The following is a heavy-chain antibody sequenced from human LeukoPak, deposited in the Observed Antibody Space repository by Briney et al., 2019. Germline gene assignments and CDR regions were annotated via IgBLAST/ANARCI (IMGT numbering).Heavy chain of an antibody. Sequence: SESLSLTCSVSNGSISSSYWSWVRQPPGKGLEWIGYILNTGSGNYNPSLKSRVTISVDTSKNQCSLTLTSVTAADTATYYCARQASYSFSAMDVWGPGTTVT. CDR1: NGSISSSY. CDR3: ARQASYSFSAMDV. V-gene: IGHV4-4*09. CDR2: ILNTGSG. J-gene: IGHJ6*02.